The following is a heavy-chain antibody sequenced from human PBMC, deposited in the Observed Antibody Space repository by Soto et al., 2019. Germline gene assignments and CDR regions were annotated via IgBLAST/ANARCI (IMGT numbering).Heavy chain of an antibody. D-gene: IGHD1-1*01. CDR2: ISAHNCNT. CDR3: ARGRYGDY. CDR1: GYTFTSYV. Sequence: QVHLVQSGAEVKKPGASVKVSCKASGYTFTSYVITWVRQAPGQGLEWMGWISAHNCNTDYAQKLQGRVIVTRDTSTSTAYMELRSLRSDATAVYYCARGRYGDYWGQGALVTVSS. V-gene: IGHV1-18*01. J-gene: IGHJ4*02.